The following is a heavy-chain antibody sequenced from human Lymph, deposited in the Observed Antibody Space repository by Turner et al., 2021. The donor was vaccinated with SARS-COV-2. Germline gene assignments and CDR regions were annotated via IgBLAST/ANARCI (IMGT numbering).Heavy chain of an antibody. CDR2: ISISSSTI. CDR3: ARDRGGYGAYYYGMDV. J-gene: IGHJ6*02. Sequence: EVQLVESGGGLVQPGGSLRLSCAASGFTLSSYSMNWVRQAPGKGLEWVSYISISSSTIYYADSVKGRFTISRDNAKNSLYLQMNSLRDEDTAVYYCARDRGGYGAYYYGMDVWGQGTTVTVSS. CDR1: GFTLSSYS. D-gene: IGHD2-15*01. V-gene: IGHV3-48*02.